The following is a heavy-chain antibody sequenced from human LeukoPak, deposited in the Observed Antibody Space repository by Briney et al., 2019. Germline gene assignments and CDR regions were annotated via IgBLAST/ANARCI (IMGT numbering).Heavy chain of an antibody. Sequence: GGSLRLSFAASGFTFNSYGMHWVRQAPGKGGEGGAVISYDGSNKYYADSVKGRFTISRDNSKNTLYLQMNSLRAEDTAVYYCAKATRMGYTEGPGYWGQGTLVTVSS. D-gene: IGHD6-13*01. CDR3: AKATRMGYTEGPGY. J-gene: IGHJ4*02. CDR2: ISYDGSNK. V-gene: IGHV3-30*18. CDR1: GFTFNSYG.